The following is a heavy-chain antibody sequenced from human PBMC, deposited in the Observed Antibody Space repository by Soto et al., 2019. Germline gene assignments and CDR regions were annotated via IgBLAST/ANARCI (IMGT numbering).Heavy chain of an antibody. Sequence: SVKVSCKASGGTFSIYAISLVRQAPGQGLEWMGGIIPIFGTANYAQKFQGRVTITADESTSTAYMELSSLRSEDTAVYYCAGYCSGGSCYPANYYYYYGMDVWGQGTTVTV. J-gene: IGHJ6*02. V-gene: IGHV1-69*13. CDR3: AGYCSGGSCYPANYYYYYGMDV. D-gene: IGHD2-15*01. CDR2: IIPIFGTA. CDR1: GGTFSIYA.